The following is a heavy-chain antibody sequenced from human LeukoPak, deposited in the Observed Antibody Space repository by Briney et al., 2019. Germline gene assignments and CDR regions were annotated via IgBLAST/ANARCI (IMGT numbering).Heavy chain of an antibody. V-gene: IGHV4-39*07. D-gene: IGHD2-2*01. CDR3: ARRVRAAAFDI. Sequence: SETLSLTCTVSGDSISSSGYYWGWIRQPPGKGLEWIGSIYYSGSTYYNPSLKSRVTISVDTSKNQFSLKLSSVTAADTAVYYCARRVRAAAFDIWGQGTMVTVSS. CDR1: GDSISSSGYY. CDR2: IYYSGST. J-gene: IGHJ3*02.